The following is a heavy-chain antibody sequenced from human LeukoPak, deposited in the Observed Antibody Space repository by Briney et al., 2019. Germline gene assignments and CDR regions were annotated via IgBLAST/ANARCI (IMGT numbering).Heavy chain of an antibody. J-gene: IGHJ3*02. D-gene: IGHD1-26*01. Sequence: SVKVSCKAPGYTFTSFGISWVRQAPGQGLEWMGGIIPIFGTANYAQKFQGRVTITADESTSTAYMELSSLRSEDTAVYYCARALLLFGGSYYFDTAFDIWGQGTMVTVSS. CDR3: ARALLLFGGSYYFDTAFDI. V-gene: IGHV1-69*13. CDR2: IIPIFGTA. CDR1: GYTFTSFG.